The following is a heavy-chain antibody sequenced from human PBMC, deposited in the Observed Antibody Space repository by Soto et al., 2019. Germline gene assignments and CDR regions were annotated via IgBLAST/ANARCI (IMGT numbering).Heavy chain of an antibody. D-gene: IGHD3-3*01. V-gene: IGHV1-8*01. J-gene: IGHJ3*02. CDR3: VRLGEIFGVVTADAFDI. Sequence: ASVKVSCKASGYTFTSYDINWVRQATGQGLEWMGWMNPNSGNTGYAQKFQGRVTMTRNTSISTAYMELSSLRSEDTAVYYCVRLGEIFGVVTADAFDIWGQGTMVTVSS. CDR2: MNPNSGNT. CDR1: GYTFTSYD.